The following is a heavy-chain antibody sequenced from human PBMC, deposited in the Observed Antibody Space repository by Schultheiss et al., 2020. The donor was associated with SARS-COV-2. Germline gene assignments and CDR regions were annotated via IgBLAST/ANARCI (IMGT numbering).Heavy chain of an antibody. CDR1: GGSISSYY. V-gene: IGHV4-59*01. CDR2: IYYSGST. D-gene: IGHD1-26*01. Sequence: SETLSLTCTVSGGSISSYYWRWIRQPPGKGLEWIGYIYYSGSTNYNPSLKSRVTISVDTSKNQFSLKLSSVTAADTAVYYCARTWPVREDYGMDVWGQGTTVTVSS. J-gene: IGHJ6*02. CDR3: ARTWPVREDYGMDV.